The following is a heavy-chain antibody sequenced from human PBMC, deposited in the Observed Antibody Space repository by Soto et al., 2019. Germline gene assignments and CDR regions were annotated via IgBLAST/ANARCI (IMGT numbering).Heavy chain of an antibody. CDR3: ARSPSGYDSIDY. V-gene: IGHV3-7*01. D-gene: IGHD5-12*01. Sequence: GGSLRLSCAASGFTFSSYWMSWVRQAPGKGLEWVANIKQDGSKKYYMDSVKGRFTISRDNAKNSLFLQMNSLGAEDTAVYYCARSPSGYDSIDYWGQGTLVTVSS. J-gene: IGHJ4*02. CDR2: IKQDGSKK. CDR1: GFTFSSYW.